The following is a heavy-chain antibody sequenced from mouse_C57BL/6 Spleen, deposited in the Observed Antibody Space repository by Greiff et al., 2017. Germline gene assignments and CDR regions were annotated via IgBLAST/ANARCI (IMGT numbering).Heavy chain of an antibody. CDR1: GYTFTSYW. Sequence: VQLQQPGAELVKPGASVKLSCTASGYTFTSYWMQWVKQRPGQGLEWIGEIDPSDSYTNYNQKFKGKATLTVDTSASTAYMQLSSLTSEDSAVYYCALRYYYAMDYWGQGTSVTVSS. V-gene: IGHV1-50*01. CDR3: ALRYYYAMDY. D-gene: IGHD1-1*01. CDR2: IDPSDSYT. J-gene: IGHJ4*01.